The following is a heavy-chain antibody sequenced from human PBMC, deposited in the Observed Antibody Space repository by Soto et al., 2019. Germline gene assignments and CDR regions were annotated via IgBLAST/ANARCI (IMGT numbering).Heavy chain of an antibody. Sequence: GGSLRLSCAASGFTFSSYAMSWVRQAPGKGLEWVSAISGSGGSTYYADSVKGRFTISRDNSKNTLYLQMNSLRAEDTAVYYCAKWRGPQLDYYDSSGLDWYFDLWGRGTLVTVSS. V-gene: IGHV3-23*01. D-gene: IGHD3-22*01. CDR2: ISGSGGST. CDR3: AKWRGPQLDYYDSSGLDWYFDL. CDR1: GFTFSSYA. J-gene: IGHJ2*01.